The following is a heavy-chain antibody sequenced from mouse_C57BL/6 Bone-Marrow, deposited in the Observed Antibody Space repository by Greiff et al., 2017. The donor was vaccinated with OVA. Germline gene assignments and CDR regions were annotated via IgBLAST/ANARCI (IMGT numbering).Heavy chain of an antibody. Sequence: QVQLQQSGAELVRPGTSVKVSCKASGYAFTNYLIEWVKQRPGQGLEWIGVINPGSGGTNYNEKFKGKATLTADKSSSTAYMQLSSLTSEDSAFYFCARLGYYGSSPYFDYWGQGTTLTVSS. J-gene: IGHJ2*01. V-gene: IGHV1-54*01. D-gene: IGHD1-1*01. CDR3: ARLGYYGSSPYFDY. CDR1: GYAFTNYL. CDR2: INPGSGGT.